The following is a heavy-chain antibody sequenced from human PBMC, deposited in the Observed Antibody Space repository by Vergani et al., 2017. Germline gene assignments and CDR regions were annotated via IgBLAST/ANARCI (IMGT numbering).Heavy chain of an antibody. CDR2: INAGNGNT. CDR1: GYTFTSYA. V-gene: IGHV1-3*01. CDR3: AREDRRSSRWYGGVWYFDL. Sequence: QVQLVQSGAEVKKPGASVKVSCKASGYTFTSYAMHWVRQAPGQRLEWMGWINAGNGNTKYSQKFQGRVTITMDTSASTAYMELSSLRSEDTAVYYCAREDRRSSRWYGGVWYFDLWGRGTLVTVSS. D-gene: IGHD6-13*01. J-gene: IGHJ2*01.